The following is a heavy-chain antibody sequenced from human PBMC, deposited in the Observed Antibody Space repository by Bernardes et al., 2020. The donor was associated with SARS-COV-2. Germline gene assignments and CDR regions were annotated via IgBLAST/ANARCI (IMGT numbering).Heavy chain of an antibody. J-gene: IGHJ4*02. V-gene: IGHV4-34*01. D-gene: IGHD5-18*01. CDR1: GGSFSGSY. Sequence: SRALTCAVYGGSFSGSYWSWIRQPPGKGLEWIGEINPSGSTTSTPSLKSRVTISVDTSKNQFSLKLSSVTAADTAVYYCARGLGGDTANLNYFDYWGQGTLVTGS. CDR2: INPSGST. CDR3: ARGLGGDTANLNYFDY.